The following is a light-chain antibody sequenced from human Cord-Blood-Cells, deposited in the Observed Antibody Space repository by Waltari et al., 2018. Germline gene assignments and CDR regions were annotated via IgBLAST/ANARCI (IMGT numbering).Light chain of an antibody. V-gene: IGKV4-1*01. Sequence: DIVMTQSPDSLAVSLGERATINCKSSQSVLYSSNNKNYLAWYQQKPGQPPKLLIYWASTRESGVRDRFSGSGSGTDFTLTISSLQAEDVAVYYCQQYYSTPLTFGGGTKVEIQ. CDR3: QQYYSTPLT. CDR1: QSVLYSSNNKNY. CDR2: WAS. J-gene: IGKJ4*01.